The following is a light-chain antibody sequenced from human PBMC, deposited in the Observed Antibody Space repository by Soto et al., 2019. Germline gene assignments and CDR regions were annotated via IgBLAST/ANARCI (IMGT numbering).Light chain of an antibody. Sequence: IQMTQSPSTLSASVGDRVTITCRASQSISVWLAWYQQKPGKAPKLLIYKASSLESGVPSRFSGSGSGTEFTLTISSLQPDDFATYYCQQYNTYLITFGQGTRLEIK. CDR1: QSISVW. J-gene: IGKJ5*01. V-gene: IGKV1-5*03. CDR2: KAS. CDR3: QQYNTYLIT.